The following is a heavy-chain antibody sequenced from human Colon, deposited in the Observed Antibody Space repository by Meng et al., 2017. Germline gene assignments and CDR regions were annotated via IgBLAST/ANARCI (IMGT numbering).Heavy chain of an antibody. V-gene: IGHV3-23*01. Sequence: GESLKISCAASGFTFSNYAMSWVRQAPGKGLEWVSAISGSGVITYYADSVRGRFTISRDNSKYTLYLQMNSLRAEDTAVYYCAKDRAFDMWGQGTMVTVS. CDR3: AKDRAFDM. CDR1: GFTFSNYA. J-gene: IGHJ3*02. CDR2: ISGSGVIT.